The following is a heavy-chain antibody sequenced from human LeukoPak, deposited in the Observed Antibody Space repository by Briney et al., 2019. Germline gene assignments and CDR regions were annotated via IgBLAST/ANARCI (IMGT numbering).Heavy chain of an antibody. CDR2: ISSSSSYI. J-gene: IGHJ3*02. CDR3: ARGRLVVRGVITAFDI. CDR1: GFTFSSYA. V-gene: IGHV3-21*01. Sequence: GGSLRLSCAASGFTFSSYAMSWVRQAPGKGLEWVSSISSSSSYIYYADSVKGRFTISRDNAKNSLYLQMNSLRAEDTAVYYCARGRLVVRGVITAFDIWGQGTMVTVSS. D-gene: IGHD3-10*01.